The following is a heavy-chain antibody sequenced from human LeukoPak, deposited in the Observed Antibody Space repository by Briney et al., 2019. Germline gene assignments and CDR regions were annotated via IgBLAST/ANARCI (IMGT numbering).Heavy chain of an antibody. J-gene: IGHJ4*02. CDR2: INPNSGGT. CDR3: ARESFRGDCGGDCYSTYFDY. V-gene: IGHV1-2*02. D-gene: IGHD2-21*02. Sequence: ASVKVSCKASGYTFTGYYMHWVRQAPGQGLEWMGWINPNSGGTNYAQKFQGRVTMTRDTSISTAYMELSRLRSEDTAVYYCARESFRGDCGGDCYSTYFDYWGQGTLVTVSS. CDR1: GYTFTGYY.